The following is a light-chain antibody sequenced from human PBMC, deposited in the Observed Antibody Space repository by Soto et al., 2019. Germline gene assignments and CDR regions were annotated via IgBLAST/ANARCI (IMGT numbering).Light chain of an antibody. CDR3: SSYSTSTLPQWV. Sequence: QSALTQPASVSGSPGQSITIPCTGSSNDIGGYNYVSWYQQHPGRAAKLVIYKVSARHSGVSTRFSASKSGNTASLTISGLQGEDEAEYYCSSYSTSTLPQWVFGGGTKLTVL. CDR1: SNDIGGYNY. CDR2: KVS. J-gene: IGLJ3*02. V-gene: IGLV2-14*01.